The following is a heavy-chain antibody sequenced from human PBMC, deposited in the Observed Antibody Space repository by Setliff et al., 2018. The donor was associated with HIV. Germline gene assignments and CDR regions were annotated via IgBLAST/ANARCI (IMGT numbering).Heavy chain of an antibody. CDR1: GGSISSTNYY. J-gene: IGHJ5*02. D-gene: IGHD2-2*01. V-gene: IGHV4-39*07. CDR3: ARVQGYCSSTICSNWFDP. Sequence: PSETLSLTCTVSGGSISSTNYYWGWIRQPPGKGPEWIGSIHHSGSAHFNPSLKSRVAMSVDTSENQFSLTLSSVTAADTAVYYCARVQGYCSSTICSNWFDPWGQGTLVTVSS. CDR2: IHHSGSA.